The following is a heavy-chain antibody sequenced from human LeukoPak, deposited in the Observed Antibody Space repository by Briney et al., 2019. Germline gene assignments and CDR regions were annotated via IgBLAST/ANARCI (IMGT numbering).Heavy chain of an antibody. CDR2: INHSGNT. D-gene: IGHD6-19*01. V-gene: IGHV4-34*01. CDR3: ARETRIGVAGHYYFDY. J-gene: IGHJ4*02. Sequence: SETLSLTCAVYGGSFSGYYWSWIRQPPGKGPDWIGEINHSGNTNYNPSLKSRVTISVDTSKNQFSLKLGSVTAADTAVYYCARETRIGVAGHYYFDYWGQGTLVTVSS. CDR1: GGSFSGYY.